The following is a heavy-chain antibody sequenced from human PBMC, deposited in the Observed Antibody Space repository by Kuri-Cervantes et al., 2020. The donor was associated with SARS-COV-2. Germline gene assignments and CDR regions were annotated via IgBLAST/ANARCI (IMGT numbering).Heavy chain of an antibody. CDR3: TTSLSV. CDR1: GGSISSYY. Sequence: GGSLRLSCTVSGGSISSYYWSWVRQAPGKGLEWVGRIKSKTDGGTTDYAAPVKGRFTISRDDSKNTLYLQMNSLKTEDTAVYYCTTSLSVWGQGTLVTVSS. J-gene: IGHJ4*02. CDR2: IKSKTDGGTT. D-gene: IGHD2/OR15-2a*01. V-gene: IGHV3-15*01.